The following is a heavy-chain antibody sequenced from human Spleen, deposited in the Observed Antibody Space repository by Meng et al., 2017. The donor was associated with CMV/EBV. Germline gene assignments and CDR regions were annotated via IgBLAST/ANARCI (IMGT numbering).Heavy chain of an antibody. CDR3: VSGGDYQYVGGWYSYFDY. J-gene: IGHJ4*02. CDR1: GSSISDGYY. Sequence: SETLSLTCIVSGSSISDGYYLGWVRQSPGTGLEWLGSFYRTGDTYYNPSLQSRITISVDASKNRFSLRLAAMTSTDTALYFCVSGGDYQYVGGWYSYFDYWGQGRLVTVSS. D-gene: IGHD6-19*01. V-gene: IGHV4-38-2*02. CDR2: FYRTGDT.